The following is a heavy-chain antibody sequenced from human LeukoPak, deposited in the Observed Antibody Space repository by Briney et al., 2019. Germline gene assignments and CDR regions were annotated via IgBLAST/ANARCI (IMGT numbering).Heavy chain of an antibody. J-gene: IGHJ6*02. D-gene: IGHD5-18*01. CDR3: ARGRGYSYGWNYYYGMDV. Sequence: PSETLSLTCAVYGGSSSGYYWSWIRQPPGKGLEWIGEINHSGSTNYNPSLKSRVTISVDTSKNQFSLKLSSVTAADTAVYYCARGRGYSYGWNYYYGMDVWGQGTTVTVSS. CDR1: GGSSSGYY. CDR2: INHSGST. V-gene: IGHV4-34*01.